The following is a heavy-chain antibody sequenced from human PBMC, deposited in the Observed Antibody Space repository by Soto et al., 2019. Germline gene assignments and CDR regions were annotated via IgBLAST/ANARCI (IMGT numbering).Heavy chain of an antibody. CDR3: ATAYSSPTKLDH. CDR2: FDPEDGET. Sequence: ASVKVSCKVSGYTLTELSMHWVRQAPGKGLEWMGGFDPEDGETIYAQKFQGRVTMTEDTSTDTAYMELSSLRSEDTAVYYCATAYSSPTKLDHWGQGNLVTVSS. D-gene: IGHD6-13*01. V-gene: IGHV1-24*01. J-gene: IGHJ5*02. CDR1: GYTLTELS.